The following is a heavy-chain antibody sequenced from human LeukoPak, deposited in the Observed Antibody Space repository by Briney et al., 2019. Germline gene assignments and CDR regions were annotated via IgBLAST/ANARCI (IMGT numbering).Heavy chain of an antibody. CDR1: GFTFSSYA. J-gene: IGHJ6*02. CDR2: ISGSGGST. V-gene: IGHV3-23*01. D-gene: IGHD2-2*01. CDR3: ARDSIKNIVVVHWYSGMDV. Sequence: PGGSLRLSCAASGFTFSSYAMSWVRQAPGKGLEWVSAISGSGGSTYYADSVKGRFTISRDNAKNSLYLQMNSLRAEDTAVYYCARDSIKNIVVVHWYSGMDVWGQGTTVTVSS.